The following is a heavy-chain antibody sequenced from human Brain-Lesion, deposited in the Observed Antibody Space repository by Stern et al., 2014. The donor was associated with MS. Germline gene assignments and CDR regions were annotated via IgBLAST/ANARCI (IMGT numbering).Heavy chain of an antibody. Sequence: QVQLQESGPGLVRPSQTLSLTCTVSGGSITTDRYSWTWIRQTPGKGLEWIARIYSSGGTHYNPSLERRVTISTDTSRTHFSLHLSSVTVADTAVYFCARADYSFSGTPFDYWGQGTMVAV. J-gene: IGHJ4*02. CDR1: GGSITTDRYS. D-gene: IGHD3-10*01. CDR3: ARADYSFSGTPFDY. CDR2: IYSSGGT. V-gene: IGHV4-61*02.